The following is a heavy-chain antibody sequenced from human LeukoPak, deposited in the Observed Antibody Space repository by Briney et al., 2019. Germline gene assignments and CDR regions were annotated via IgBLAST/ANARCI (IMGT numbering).Heavy chain of an antibody. J-gene: IGHJ6*02. CDR2: ISSSSSCI. CDR3: ARDPPIAARTYYYYGMDV. V-gene: IGHV3-21*01. Sequence: GGSLRLSCAASGFTFSSYSMNWVRQAPGKGLEWVSSISSSSSCIYYADSVKGRFTISRDNAKNSLYLQMNSLRAEDTAVYYCARDPPIAARTYYYYGMDVWGQGTTVTVSS. CDR1: GFTFSSYS. D-gene: IGHD6-6*01.